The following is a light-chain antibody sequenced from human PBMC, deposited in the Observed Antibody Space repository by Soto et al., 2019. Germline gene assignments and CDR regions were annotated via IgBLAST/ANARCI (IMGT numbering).Light chain of an antibody. CDR1: GSNIGINF. Sequence: QSVLTQPPSASETPGQRVTISCSGSGSNIGINFVTWFQHLPGTAPKLLIFSDDQRPAGVPDRFSGSKSGTSASLAINGLQSEDEADYYCGTWDDTLDGYVFGSGTKLTVL. J-gene: IGLJ1*01. V-gene: IGLV1-44*01. CDR2: SDD. CDR3: GTWDDTLDGYV.